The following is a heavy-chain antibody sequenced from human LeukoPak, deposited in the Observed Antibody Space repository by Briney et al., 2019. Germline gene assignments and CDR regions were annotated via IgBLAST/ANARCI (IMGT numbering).Heavy chain of an antibody. Sequence: PSETLSLTCTVSGGSISSGDYYWSWIRQPPGKGLEWIGYIYYSGNTYYNPSLKSRLTISVDTSKNQFSLKLNSVTAADTVVYYCARGPGSDSSGRRFDPWGQGTLVTVSS. CDR2: IYYSGNT. V-gene: IGHV4-30-4*08. D-gene: IGHD3-22*01. CDR1: GGSISSGDYY. CDR3: ARGPGSDSSGRRFDP. J-gene: IGHJ5*02.